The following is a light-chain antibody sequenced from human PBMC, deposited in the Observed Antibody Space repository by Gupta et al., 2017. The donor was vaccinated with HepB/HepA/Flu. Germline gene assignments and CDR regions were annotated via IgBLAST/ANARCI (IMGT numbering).Light chain of an antibody. V-gene: IGLV3-1*01. CDR3: QACDSGTVV. CDR1: KLGNKF. Sequence: SALTQPPSVSVSPGQTASITCSAAKLGNKFVCWYHQRPGQSPVLVIYQDTKRPAGIPERLSGSNSGNTATLTITVTQAADEGSYYCQACDSGTVVFGGCTKLAVL. J-gene: IGLJ3*02. CDR2: QDT.